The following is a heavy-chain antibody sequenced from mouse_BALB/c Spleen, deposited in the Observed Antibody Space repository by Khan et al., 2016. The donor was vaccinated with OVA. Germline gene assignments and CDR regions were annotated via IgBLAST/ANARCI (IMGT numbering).Heavy chain of an antibody. CDR3: ARSTYRYAFAY. CDR1: GDSITSGY. J-gene: IGHJ3*01. D-gene: IGHD2-14*01. V-gene: IGHV3-8*02. Sequence: EVQLQESGPSLVKPSQTLSLTCSVTGDSITSGYWSWIRKFPGNKLEYMGYMIYSGNTYYNPSLKSRISITRHTSKNQYYLQLNYVTTEDTATYXCARSTYRYAFAYWGQGALVTVSA. CDR2: MIYSGNT.